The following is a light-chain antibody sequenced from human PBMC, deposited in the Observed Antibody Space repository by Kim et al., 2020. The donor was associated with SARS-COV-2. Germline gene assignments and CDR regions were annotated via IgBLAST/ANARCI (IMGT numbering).Light chain of an antibody. J-gene: IGKJ1*01. CDR1: QTITSF. CDR2: SAS. V-gene: IGKV1-39*01. Sequence: IQMTQSPSSLSASVGDRVTVICRASQTITSFLNWYQQKPGKAPKLLIYSASTLQSGVPSRFSGSGSGTDFALTISNLQPEDFATYYCQQSYIAPWTFGLGTKVEIK. CDR3: QQSYIAPWT.